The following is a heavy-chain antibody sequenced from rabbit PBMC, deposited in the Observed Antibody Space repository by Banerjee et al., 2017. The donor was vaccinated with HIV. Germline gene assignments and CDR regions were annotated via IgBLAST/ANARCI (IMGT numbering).Heavy chain of an antibody. CDR2: IYAGSSGST. J-gene: IGHJ4*01. V-gene: IGHV1S43*01. CDR1: GFSFSSGYY. D-gene: IGHD4-1*01. Sequence: QEQLVESGGGLVQPEGSLTLTCTASGFSFSSGYYMCWVRQAPGKGLEWIACIYAGSSGSTYYANWVNGRFTISRSTSLNTVDLKMTSLTAADTATYFCARVVTIVVAGAYYFNLWGPGTLVHRL. CDR3: ARVVTIVVAGAYYFNL.